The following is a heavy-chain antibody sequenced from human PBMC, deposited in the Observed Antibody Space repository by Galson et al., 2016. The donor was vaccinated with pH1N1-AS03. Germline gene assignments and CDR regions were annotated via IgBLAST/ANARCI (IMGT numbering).Heavy chain of an antibody. Sequence: SLRLSCAASGFSFGDFALHWVRQAPGKGLEWVSFISTSSSSIYYTDSVKGRFTISRDNAQNLLYLQMNSLRYEDTAVYYCARDGPPQGISVVGSFDFWGQGTLVTVSS. CDR1: GFSFGDFA. J-gene: IGHJ4*02. CDR3: ARDGPPQGISVVGSFDF. V-gene: IGHV3-21*01. D-gene: IGHD6-19*01. CDR2: ISTSSSSI.